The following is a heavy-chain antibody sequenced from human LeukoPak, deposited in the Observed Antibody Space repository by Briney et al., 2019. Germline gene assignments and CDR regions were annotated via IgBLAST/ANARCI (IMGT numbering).Heavy chain of an antibody. J-gene: IGHJ4*02. V-gene: IGHV3-21*01. CDR3: ARDYSSSQNFDY. CDR2: ISSSSSYI. Sequence: GGSLRLSCAASGFTFSSYSMNWVRQAPGKGLEWVSSISSSSSYIYYADSVKGRFTISRDNAKNSLYLQMNSLRAEDTAVYYCARDYSSSQNFDYWGQGTLVTDSS. D-gene: IGHD6-6*01. CDR1: GFTFSSYS.